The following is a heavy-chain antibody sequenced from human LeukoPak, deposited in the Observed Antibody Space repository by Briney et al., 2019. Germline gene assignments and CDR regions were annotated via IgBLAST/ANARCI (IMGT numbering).Heavy chain of an antibody. CDR2: ISSSSSYI. CDR3: AKSPLRVVVPASIDY. Sequence: GGSLRLSCAASGFTFSSYSMNWVRQAPGKGLEWVSSISSSSSYIYYADSVKGRFTISRDNAKNSLYLQMNSLRPDDTAVYYCAKSPLRVVVPASIDYWGQGTLVTVSS. J-gene: IGHJ4*02. D-gene: IGHD2-2*01. V-gene: IGHV3-21*04. CDR1: GFTFSSYS.